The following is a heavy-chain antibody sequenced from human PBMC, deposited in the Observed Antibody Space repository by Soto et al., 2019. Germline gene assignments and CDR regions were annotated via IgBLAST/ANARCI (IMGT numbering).Heavy chain of an antibody. D-gene: IGHD1-1*01. CDR3: ARGRYGDY. J-gene: IGHJ4*02. CDR1: GYGFTTYG. V-gene: IGHV1-18*01. Sequence: QVHLVQSGAEVKKPGASVKVSCKGSGYGFTTYGITWVRQAPGQGLEWMAWISAHNGNTNYAQKLQGRVTVTRDTSTSTAYMEMRSLRSDDTAVYYCARGRYGDYWGQGALVPVSP. CDR2: ISAHNGNT.